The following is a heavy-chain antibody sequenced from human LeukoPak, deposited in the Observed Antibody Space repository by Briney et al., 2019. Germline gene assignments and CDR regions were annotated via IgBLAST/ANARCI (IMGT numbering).Heavy chain of an antibody. CDR1: GGSISSYY. J-gene: IGHJ5*02. V-gene: IGHV4-59*01. D-gene: IGHD3-3*01. CDR2: IYYSGST. Sequence: SETLSLTCTVSGGSISSYYWSWIRQPPGKGLEWIGYIYYSGSTNYNPSLKSRVTISVDTSKNQFSLKLSSVTAADTAVYYCARGGGDDFWSGYYSSYNWFDPWGQGTLVTVSS. CDR3: ARGGGDDFWSGYYSSYNWFDP.